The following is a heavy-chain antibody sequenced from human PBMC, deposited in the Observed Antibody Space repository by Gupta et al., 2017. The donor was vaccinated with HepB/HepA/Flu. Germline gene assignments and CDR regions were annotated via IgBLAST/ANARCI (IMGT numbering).Heavy chain of an antibody. Sequence: EVQLLESGGGLVQPGGSLSLSCSASGFTSSGLAMRWVRQAPGKGREWVSASSGSGGSTYYADSVKGRFTISRDNSKNTLYLQMNSLRAEDTAVYYCAKDWRVNSRSPFDYWGQGTLVTVSS. D-gene: IGHD2/OR15-2a*01. V-gene: IGHV3-23*01. CDR1: GFTSSGLA. CDR3: AKDWRVNSRSPFDY. J-gene: IGHJ4*02. CDR2: SSGSGGST.